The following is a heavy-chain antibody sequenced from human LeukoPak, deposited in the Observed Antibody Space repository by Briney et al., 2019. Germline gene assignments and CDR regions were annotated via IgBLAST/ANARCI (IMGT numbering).Heavy chain of an antibody. CDR2: VYTSGRT. CDR1: GGSISSYY. J-gene: IGHJ5*02. D-gene: IGHD3-10*01. V-gene: IGHV4-4*07. CDR3: ARCAGRHYYGSGSYYWFDP. Sequence: PSETPSLTCTVSGGSISSYYWNWIRQPAGKGLEWIGRVYTSGRTNYNPSLKSRVTISVDTSKNQFSLKLSSVTAADTAVYYCARCAGRHYYGSGSYYWFDPWGQGTLVTVSS.